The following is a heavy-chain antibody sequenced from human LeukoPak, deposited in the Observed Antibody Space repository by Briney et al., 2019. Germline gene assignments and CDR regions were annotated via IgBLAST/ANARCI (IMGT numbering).Heavy chain of an antibody. V-gene: IGHV3-11*05. J-gene: IGHJ4*02. CDR3: ARDPIAAAGTTGDY. Sequence: GGSLRLSCAASGFTFSDYYMNWIRQAPGKGLEWVSYISSSSSYTKYADSVKGRFTISRDNAKNSLYLQMNSLRAEDTAIYYCARDPIAAAGTTGDYWGQGTLVTVSS. CDR2: ISSSSSYT. CDR1: GFTFSDYY. D-gene: IGHD6-13*01.